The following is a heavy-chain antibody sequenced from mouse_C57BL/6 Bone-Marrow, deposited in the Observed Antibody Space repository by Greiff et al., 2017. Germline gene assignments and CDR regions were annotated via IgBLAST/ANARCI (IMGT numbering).Heavy chain of an antibody. V-gene: IGHV1-7*01. CDR1: GYTFTSYW. Sequence: QVQLKQSGAELAKPGASVTLSCKASGYTFTSYWMHWVKQRPGQGLEWIGYINPSSGYTKYNQKFKDKATLTADKSSSTAYMQLSSLTYEDSAVYYCAIYYYGSSGDYWGQGTTLTVSS. CDR2: INPSSGYT. J-gene: IGHJ2*01. D-gene: IGHD1-1*01. CDR3: AIYYYGSSGDY.